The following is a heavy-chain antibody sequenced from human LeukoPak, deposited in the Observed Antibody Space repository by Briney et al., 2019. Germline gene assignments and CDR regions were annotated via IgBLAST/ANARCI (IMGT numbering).Heavy chain of an antibody. Sequence: PSETLSLTCAVYGGSFSGYYWSWIRQPPGKGLEWIGEINHSGSTNYNPSLKSRVTISVDTSKNQFSLKLSSVTAADTAVYYCARDRSIAARPGNWFDPWGQGTLVTVSS. CDR3: ARDRSIAARPGNWFDP. CDR1: GGSFSGYY. V-gene: IGHV4-34*01. CDR2: INHSGST. J-gene: IGHJ5*02. D-gene: IGHD6-6*01.